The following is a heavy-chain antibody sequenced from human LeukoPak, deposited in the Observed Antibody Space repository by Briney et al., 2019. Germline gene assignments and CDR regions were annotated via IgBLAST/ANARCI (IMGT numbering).Heavy chain of an antibody. V-gene: IGHV4-39*07. CDR1: GGSISSSSYY. J-gene: IGHJ6*03. CDR2: IYYSGST. Sequence: KPSETLSLTCTVSGGSISSSSYYWGWIRQPPGKGLEWIGSIYYSGSTYYNPSLKSRVTISVDTSKNQFSLKLSSVTAADTAVYYCARVYDSSGYEYYYYYMDVWGKGTTVTVSS. CDR3: ARVYDSSGYEYYYYYMDV. D-gene: IGHD3-22*01.